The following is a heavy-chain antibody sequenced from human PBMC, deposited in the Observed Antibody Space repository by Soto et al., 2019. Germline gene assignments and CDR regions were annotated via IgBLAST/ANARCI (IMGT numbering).Heavy chain of an antibody. D-gene: IGHD4-17*01. V-gene: IGHV1-69*13. CDR2: IIPFFGTA. CDR1: VGPLSTFG. Sequence: SVNVSCNSSVGPLSTFGISLVRQAPGQGLEWMGGIIPFFGTARYSQKFEDRITITADESTNTVYMELRSLTSEDTAIYYCAESAPMDAGDKYYYDFWGQGALVTVSS. J-gene: IGHJ4*02. CDR3: AESAPMDAGDKYYYDF.